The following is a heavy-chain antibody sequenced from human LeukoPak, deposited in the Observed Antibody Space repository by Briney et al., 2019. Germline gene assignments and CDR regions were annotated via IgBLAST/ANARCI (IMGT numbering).Heavy chain of an antibody. J-gene: IGHJ4*02. Sequence: GASVKVSCKAAGCTFTSYYMHWVRQAPGQGLEWMGIINPSGGSTSYAQMFQGRVTMTRDTSTSTVYMELSSLRSEDTAVYYCARGGFYGDTLNWGQGTLVTVSS. D-gene: IGHD4-17*01. CDR2: INPSGGST. CDR3: ARGGFYGDTLN. V-gene: IGHV1-46*01. CDR1: GCTFTSYY.